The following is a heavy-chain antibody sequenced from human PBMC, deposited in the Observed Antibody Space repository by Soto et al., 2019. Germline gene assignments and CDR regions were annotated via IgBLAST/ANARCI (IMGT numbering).Heavy chain of an antibody. CDR2: ISYDGSNK. V-gene: IGHV3-30-3*01. J-gene: IGHJ3*02. CDR1: GFTFSSYA. Sequence: PGESLKISCAASGFTFSSYAMHWVRQAPGKGLEWVAVISYDGSNKYYADSVKGRFTISRDNSKNTLYLQMNSLRAEDTAVYYCARGYSRAGGGAFDIWGQGTMVTVSS. D-gene: IGHD6-13*01. CDR3: ARGYSRAGGGAFDI.